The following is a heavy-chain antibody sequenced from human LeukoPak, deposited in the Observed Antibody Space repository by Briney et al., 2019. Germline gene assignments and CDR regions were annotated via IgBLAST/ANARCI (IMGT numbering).Heavy chain of an antibody. CDR2: IWFDGNNT. V-gene: IGHV3-33*01. CDR1: GFTLSTYA. CDR3: ARVVDTGPYFDY. J-gene: IGHJ4*02. D-gene: IGHD5-18*01. Sequence: GGSLRLSCAASGFTLSTYAMHWVRQAPGKGLEWVAFIWFDGNNTHYADSVKGRFTISRDNVKNMLSLQMNSLRAEDTAVYYCARVVDTGPYFDYWGQGTLVTVSS.